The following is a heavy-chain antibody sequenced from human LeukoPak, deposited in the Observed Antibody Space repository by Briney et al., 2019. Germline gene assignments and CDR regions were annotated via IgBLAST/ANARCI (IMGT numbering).Heavy chain of an antibody. D-gene: IGHD6-19*01. J-gene: IGHJ4*02. Sequence: SETLSLTCAVYGGSFSGYYWSWIRQPPGKGLEWIGEINHSGSTNYNPSLKSRVTISVDTSKNQFSLKLSSVTAADTAVYYCARDRGIAVAGTGYYFDYWGQGTLVTVSS. CDR1: GGSFSGYY. V-gene: IGHV4-34*01. CDR3: ARDRGIAVAGTGYYFDY. CDR2: INHSGST.